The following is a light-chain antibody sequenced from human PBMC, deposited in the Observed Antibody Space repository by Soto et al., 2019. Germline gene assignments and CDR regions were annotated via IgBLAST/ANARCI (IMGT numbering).Light chain of an antibody. CDR1: QSINSY. CDR3: QQSYSTPRT. J-gene: IGKJ1*01. Sequence: DIQMTQSPSSLSASVGDRVTITCRASQSINSYLNWYQQKPGKAPKLLIYGASSLQGGVPSRFSGSGSGTDFTLTISSPQPEYFTTYYCQQSYSTPRTFGQGTKVEIK. V-gene: IGKV1-39*01. CDR2: GAS.